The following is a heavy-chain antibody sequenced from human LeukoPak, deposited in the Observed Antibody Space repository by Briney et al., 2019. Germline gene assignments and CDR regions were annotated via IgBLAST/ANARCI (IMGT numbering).Heavy chain of an antibody. CDR1: GGSVSDYY. Sequence: KPSETLSLTGTVSGGSVSDYYWSWIRQAPGKGLEWVGYIYYSGSTNYNPSLKSRVTMSVDTSKNQFSLKLRSVTATDTAVYYCARRINYFDYWGLGTLVTVSS. V-gene: IGHV4-59*02. J-gene: IGHJ4*02. D-gene: IGHD5-24*01. CDR2: IYYSGST. CDR3: ARRINYFDY.